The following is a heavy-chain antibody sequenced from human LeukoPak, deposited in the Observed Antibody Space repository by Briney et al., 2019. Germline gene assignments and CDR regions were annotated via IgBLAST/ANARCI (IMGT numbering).Heavy chain of an antibody. CDR2: IYYSGST. Sequence: KPSETLSLTCTVSGGSISSSSYYWGWIRQPPGKGLEWIGSIYYSGSTYYNPSLKSRVTISVDTSKNQFSLKLSSATAADTAVYYCARTFRESYYDFWSGYSTLDYWGQGTLVTVSS. D-gene: IGHD3-3*01. CDR1: GGSISSSSYY. J-gene: IGHJ4*02. V-gene: IGHV4-39*07. CDR3: ARTFRESYYDFWSGYSTLDY.